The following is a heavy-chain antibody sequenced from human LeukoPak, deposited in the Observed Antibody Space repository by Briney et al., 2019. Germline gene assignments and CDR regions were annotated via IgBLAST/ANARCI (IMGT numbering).Heavy chain of an antibody. Sequence: PGGSLRLSCAASGFTVSSNYMSWVRQAPGKGLEWVSVISSGGSTFYADSVKGRFTISRDNAQNSLYLQMNGLRAEDTAVYYCAKDTNAAAAGPFDYWGQGTLVTVSS. CDR2: ISSGGST. CDR3: AKDTNAAAAGPFDY. CDR1: GFTVSSNY. V-gene: IGHV3-53*01. D-gene: IGHD6-13*01. J-gene: IGHJ4*02.